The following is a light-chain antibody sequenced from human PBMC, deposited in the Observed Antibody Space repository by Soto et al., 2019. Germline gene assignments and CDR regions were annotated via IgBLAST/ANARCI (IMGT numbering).Light chain of an antibody. J-gene: IGKJ2*01. CDR2: AAS. Sequence: DIQLTQSPSFLSASVGDRVTITCRASQGISSYLAWYQQKPGKAPKLLIYAASTLQSGVPSRFSGSGSGTEFPLAISSLQPEDFATYYCQQLNSYPPTFGQGTKLEIK. CDR3: QQLNSYPPT. V-gene: IGKV1-9*01. CDR1: QGISSY.